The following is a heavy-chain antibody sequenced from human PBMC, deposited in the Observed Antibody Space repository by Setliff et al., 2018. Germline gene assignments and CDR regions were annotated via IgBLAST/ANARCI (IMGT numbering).Heavy chain of an antibody. J-gene: IGHJ4*02. CDR3: ARGFGYAAWYYLDY. Sequence: LRLSCAASGFTFSGFSMHWVRQAPGKGLEWVSRIHSDGTTTAYADSVRGRVTISRDNAKNTLYLQMNSLRVEDTAVYYCARGFGYAAWYYLDYWGQGTLVTVPQ. V-gene: IGHV3-74*01. D-gene: IGHD2-2*03. CDR2: IHSDGTTT. CDR1: GFTFSGFS.